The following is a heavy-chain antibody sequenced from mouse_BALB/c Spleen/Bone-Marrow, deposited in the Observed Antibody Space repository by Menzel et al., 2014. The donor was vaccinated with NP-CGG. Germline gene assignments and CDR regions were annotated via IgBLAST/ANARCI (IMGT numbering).Heavy chain of an antibody. J-gene: IGHJ1*01. CDR2: IDPSDSYT. Sequence: QVQLQQSGAELVKPGASVKMSCKASGYTFTSYWMHWVKQRPGQGLEWIGVIDPSDSYTSYNQKFKGKATLTVVTSSSTAYMQLSSLTSEDSAVYYCTRGDYDWYFDVWGAGTTVTVSS. V-gene: IGHV1S127*01. CDR3: TRGDYDWYFDV. CDR1: GYTFTSYW. D-gene: IGHD2-4*01.